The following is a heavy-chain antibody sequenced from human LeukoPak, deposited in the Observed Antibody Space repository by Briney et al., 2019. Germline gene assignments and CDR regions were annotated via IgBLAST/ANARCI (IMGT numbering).Heavy chain of an antibody. CDR2: MSGGGDST. Sequence: PGGSLGLSCAGSGFTFSGYVMSWVRQAPGKGLEWVSAMSGGGDSTYDADSVKGRFTISRDNSKNTLYLQMNSLRAEDTAVYYCAKGSGSYRPYYFDYWGQGTLVIVSS. J-gene: IGHJ4*02. CDR1: GFTFSGYV. V-gene: IGHV3-23*01. D-gene: IGHD3-10*01. CDR3: AKGSGSYRPYYFDY.